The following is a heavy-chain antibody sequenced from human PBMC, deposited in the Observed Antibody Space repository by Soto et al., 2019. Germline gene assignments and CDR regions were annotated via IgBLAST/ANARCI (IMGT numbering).Heavy chain of an antibody. D-gene: IGHD6-13*01. CDR2: IIPIFGTA. CDR3: ARERVAAAGTVYYYGMDV. CDR1: GGTFSSYA. V-gene: IGHV1-69*06. Sequence: QVQLVQSGAEVQKPGSSVKVSCKASGGTFSSYAISWVRQAPGQGLEWMGGIIPIFGTANYAQKFQGRVTITADKSTSTAYMELSSLRSEDTAVYYCARERVAAAGTVYYYGMDVWGQGTTVTVSS. J-gene: IGHJ6*02.